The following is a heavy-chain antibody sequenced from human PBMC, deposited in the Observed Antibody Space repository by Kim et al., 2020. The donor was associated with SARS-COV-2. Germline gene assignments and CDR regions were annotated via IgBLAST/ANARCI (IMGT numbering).Heavy chain of an antibody. Sequence: GGSLRLSCAASGFTFSSYGMHWVRQAPGKGLEWVAVISYDGSNKYYADSVKGRFTISRDNSKNTLYLQMNSLRAEDTAVYYCAKEVAGDYVRGMDVWGQGTTVTVSS. D-gene: IGHD4-17*01. V-gene: IGHV3-30*18. CDR1: GFTFSSYG. CDR3: AKEVAGDYVRGMDV. J-gene: IGHJ6*02. CDR2: ISYDGSNK.